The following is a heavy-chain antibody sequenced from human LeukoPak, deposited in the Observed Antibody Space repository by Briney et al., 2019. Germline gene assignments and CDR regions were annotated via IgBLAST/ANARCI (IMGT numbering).Heavy chain of an antibody. Sequence: PGGSLRLSCAASGFTFSDYYMSWIRQAPGKGLEWVSYISSSGSTIYYADSVKGRFTISRDNAKNSLYLQMNSLRAEDTAVYYCATDFWRDPGYYYYYYMDVWGKGTTVTVSS. V-gene: IGHV3-11*04. J-gene: IGHJ6*03. D-gene: IGHD3-3*01. CDR3: ATDFWRDPGYYYYYYMDV. CDR1: GFTFSDYY. CDR2: ISSSGSTI.